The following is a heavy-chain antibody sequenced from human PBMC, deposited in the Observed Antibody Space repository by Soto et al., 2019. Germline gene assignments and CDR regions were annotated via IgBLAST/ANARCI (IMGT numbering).Heavy chain of an antibody. CDR3: ARDAGYYGDYGYFDL. J-gene: IGHJ2*01. V-gene: IGHV3-21*01. Sequence: EVQLVESGGGLVKPGGFLRLSCAASGFTFSSYSMNWVRQAPGKGLEWVSSISSSSSYIYYADSVKGRFTISRDNAKNSLYLQMNSLRAEDTAVYYCARDAGYYGDYGYFDLWGRGTLVTVSS. CDR2: ISSSSSYI. CDR1: GFTFSSYS. D-gene: IGHD4-17*01.